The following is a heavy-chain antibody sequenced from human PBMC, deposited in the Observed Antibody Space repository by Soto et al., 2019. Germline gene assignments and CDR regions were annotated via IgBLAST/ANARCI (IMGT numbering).Heavy chain of an antibody. Sequence: QVQLVQSGAEVKKPGASVKVSCKASGYRFSNYGMNWVRQAPGQGLEWMGWVNTNRANTDYAQKFRGRLTLTTNTATTTANMELCNLTSEYSAVYYCAAGDGWDLNWFASWGEGTLVTVSS. CDR2: VNTNRANT. V-gene: IGHV1-8*01. J-gene: IGHJ5*01. CDR1: GYRFSNYG. D-gene: IGHD2-21*01. CDR3: AAGDGWDLNWFAS.